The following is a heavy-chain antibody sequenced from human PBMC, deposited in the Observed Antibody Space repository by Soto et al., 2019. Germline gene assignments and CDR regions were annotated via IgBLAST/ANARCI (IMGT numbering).Heavy chain of an antibody. D-gene: IGHD5-12*01. CDR3: ARSAKKSWLPDF. V-gene: IGHV1-3*01. J-gene: IGHJ1*01. Sequence: ASVKVSCKASGFSFIDYSILWVRQAPGQSLEWLGWINAGNGNTKYSHKFQDRVTITSDTSATTTYMELRSLRSEDTAVFYCARSAKKSWLPDFWGQGTLVTVSS. CDR1: GFSFIDYS. CDR2: INAGNGNT.